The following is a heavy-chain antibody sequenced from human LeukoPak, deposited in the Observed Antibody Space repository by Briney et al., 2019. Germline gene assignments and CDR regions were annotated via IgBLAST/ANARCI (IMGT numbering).Heavy chain of an antibody. Sequence: VGSLRLSCAASGFTFSSYSMNWVRQAPGQGLEWLSSISSSSTYIYYADSLKGRFTISRDIAKNSLYLQMNSLRADDTAVYYCARTYGDCKDDAFDIWGQGTMVTVSS. CDR3: ARTYGDCKDDAFDI. CDR2: ISSSSTYI. J-gene: IGHJ3*02. V-gene: IGHV3-21*01. D-gene: IGHD4-17*01. CDR1: GFTFSSYS.